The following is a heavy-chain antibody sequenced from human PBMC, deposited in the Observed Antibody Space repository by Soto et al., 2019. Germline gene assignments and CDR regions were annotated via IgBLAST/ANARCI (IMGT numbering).Heavy chain of an antibody. J-gene: IGHJ6*02. CDR1: GYTFTSYG. D-gene: IGHD2-2*01. Sequence: QVQLVQSGAEVKKPGASVKVSCKASGYTFTSYGISWVRQAPGQGLEWMGWISAYNGNTNYAQKLQGRVTMTTDTTTSTAYMELRSLRSDDTTVYYCERDQSPLTRAPLYQLLRSSYYYSMDVWGQGTTVTVS. CDR3: ERDQSPLTRAPLYQLLRSSYYYSMDV. V-gene: IGHV1-18*04. CDR2: ISAYNGNT.